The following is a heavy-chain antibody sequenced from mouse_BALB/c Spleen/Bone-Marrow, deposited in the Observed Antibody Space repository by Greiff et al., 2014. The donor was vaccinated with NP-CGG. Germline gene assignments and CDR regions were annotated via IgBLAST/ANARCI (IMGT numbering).Heavy chain of an antibody. CDR2: ISTHSGNT. D-gene: IGHD2-3*01. V-gene: IGHV1-67*01. J-gene: IGHJ4*01. CDR3: ARYDGYYGAMDY. Sequence: QVQLQQSGPELVRPGVSVKISCKGSGYTFTDYAMHWVKQSHAKSLEWIGVISTHSGNTNYNQKFKGKATMTVDKSSSTAYMELARLTSEDSAIYYCARYDGYYGAMDYWGQGTSVTVSS. CDR1: GYTFTDYA.